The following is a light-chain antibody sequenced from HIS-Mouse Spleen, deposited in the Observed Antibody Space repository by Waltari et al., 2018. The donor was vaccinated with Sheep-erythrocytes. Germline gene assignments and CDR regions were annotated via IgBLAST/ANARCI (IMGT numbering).Light chain of an antibody. V-gene: IGLV3-25*03. CDR2: KDS. Sequence: SYELTQPPSVSVSPGQTARITGSGDAFPKPYAYWYQQKPGQAPVLVIYKDSERPSGIPERFSGSSSGKTVTLTISGVQAEDEADYYCQSADSSGTYVFGTGTKVTVL. CDR3: QSADSSGTYV. J-gene: IGLJ1*01. CDR1: AFPKPY.